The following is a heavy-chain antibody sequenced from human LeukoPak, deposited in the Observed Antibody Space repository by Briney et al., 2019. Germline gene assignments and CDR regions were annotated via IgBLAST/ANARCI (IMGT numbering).Heavy chain of an antibody. CDR1: GGSITNH. J-gene: IGHJ4*02. CDR3: ARESKTYDGSGYYHDS. D-gene: IGHD3-22*01. Sequence: SETLSLTCTVSGGSITNHWSWIRQPAGKGLEWIGRIYTSGSTDYNPSLRSRVTMSVDTSKNQFSLKLWSVTAADTAVFYCARESKTYDGSGYYHDSWGQGTLVTVSS. CDR2: IYTSGST. V-gene: IGHV4-4*07.